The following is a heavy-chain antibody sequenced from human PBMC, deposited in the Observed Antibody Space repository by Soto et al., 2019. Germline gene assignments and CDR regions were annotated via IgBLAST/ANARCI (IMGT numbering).Heavy chain of an antibody. J-gene: IGHJ4*02. Sequence: PSETLSLTCAVSGDSVTSNVWWSWVRQSPGKGLEWIGEAYHNGLTDYNPSLKSRVTMSVDTSKNEFSLKLTSLTAADTAIYYCVRDAAVPGESDRFDYWGQGIRVTVSS. CDR2: AYHNGLT. CDR1: GDSVTSNVW. D-gene: IGHD6-19*01. V-gene: IGHV4-4*02. CDR3: VRDAAVPGESDRFDY.